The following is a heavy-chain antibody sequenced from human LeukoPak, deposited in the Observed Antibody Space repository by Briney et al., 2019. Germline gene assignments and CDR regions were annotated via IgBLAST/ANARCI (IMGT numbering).Heavy chain of an antibody. CDR1: GFTFSGYS. CDR3: ARVRGSYHFDY. V-gene: IGHV3-48*01. D-gene: IGHD1-26*01. Sequence: GGSLRLSCAASGFTFSGYSMNWVRQAPGKGLEWVSYITSSSNAIYYADSVKGRFTISRDNAKNSLYLQMNSLRAEDTAVYYCARVRGSYHFDYWGQGTLVTVPS. J-gene: IGHJ4*02. CDR2: ITSSSNAI.